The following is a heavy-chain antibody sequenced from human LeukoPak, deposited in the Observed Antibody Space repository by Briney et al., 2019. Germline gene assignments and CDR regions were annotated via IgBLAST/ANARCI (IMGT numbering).Heavy chain of an antibody. D-gene: IGHD3-3*01. CDR1: GGPFSRYA. V-gene: IGHV1-69*05. CDR2: IIPIFGTA. Sequence: GASVKVSCRACGGPFSRYAISWVRQAPGQGLEWMGGIIPIFGTANYAQKFQGRVTITTDESTSTAYMELSSLRSEDTAVYYCAIQLPDNGAFGVVIMSAFDIWGQGTMVTVSS. J-gene: IGHJ3*02. CDR3: AIQLPDNGAFGVVIMSAFDI.